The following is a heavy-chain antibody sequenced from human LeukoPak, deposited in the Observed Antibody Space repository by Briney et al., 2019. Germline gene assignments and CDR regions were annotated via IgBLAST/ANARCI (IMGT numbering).Heavy chain of an antibody. J-gene: IGHJ4*02. D-gene: IGHD2-2*01. CDR2: IIPILGIA. Sequence: SVKVSCKASGGTFSSYAISWVRQAPGQGLEWMGRIIPILGIANYAQKFQGRVAITADKSTSTAYMELSSLRSEDTAVYYCARGGYCSSTSCLTYFDYWGQGTLVTVSS. CDR1: GGTFSSYA. CDR3: ARGGYCSSTSCLTYFDY. V-gene: IGHV1-69*04.